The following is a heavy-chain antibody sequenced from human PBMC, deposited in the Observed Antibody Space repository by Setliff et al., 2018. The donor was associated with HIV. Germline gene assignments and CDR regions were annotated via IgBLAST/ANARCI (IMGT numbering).Heavy chain of an antibody. D-gene: IGHD4-17*01. CDR2: ISTYNGNT. CDR1: GYTFTSYG. CDR3: ARDDYGDYVGDY. Sequence: SVKVSCKASGYTFTSYGITWVRQAPGQGLEWMGWISTYNGNTDYAQKLQGRVTMTTDTSTSTAYMELRSLRSDDSAVYYSARDDYGDYVGDYWGQGTLVTVSS. V-gene: IGHV1-18*01. J-gene: IGHJ4*02.